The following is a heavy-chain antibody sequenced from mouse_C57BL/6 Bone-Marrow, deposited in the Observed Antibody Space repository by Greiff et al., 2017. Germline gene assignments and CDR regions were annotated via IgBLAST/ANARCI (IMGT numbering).Heavy chain of an antibody. CDR1: GFSLTSYG. V-gene: IGHV2-5*01. CDR2: IWRGGST. CDR3: AKNLPYYGSSWYFDV. D-gene: IGHD1-1*01. Sequence: VHLVESGPGLVQPSQSLSITCTVSGFSLTSYGVHWVRQSPGKGLEWLGVIWRGGSTDYNAAFMSRLSITKDNSKSQVFFKMNSLQADDTAIYYCAKNLPYYGSSWYFDVWGTGTTVTVSS. J-gene: IGHJ1*03.